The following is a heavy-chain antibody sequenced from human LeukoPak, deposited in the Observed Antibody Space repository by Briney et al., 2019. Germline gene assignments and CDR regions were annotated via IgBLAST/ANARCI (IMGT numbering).Heavy chain of an antibody. CDR2: ISYSGNT. Sequence: PSETLSLTCTVSGGSISSGGYYWSWIRQPPGKGLEWIGYISYSGNTYYNPSLKSRVTISVDTSKNQFSLKLSSVTVADTAVYYCARDRKYGSESLRRLDSWGQGTLVTVSS. CDR3: ARDRKYGSESLRRLDS. J-gene: IGHJ4*02. CDR1: GGSISSGGYY. V-gene: IGHV4-30-4*01. D-gene: IGHD3-10*01.